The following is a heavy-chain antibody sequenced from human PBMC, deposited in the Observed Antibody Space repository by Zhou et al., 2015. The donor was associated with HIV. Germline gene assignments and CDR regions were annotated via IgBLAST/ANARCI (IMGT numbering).Heavy chain of an antibody. CDR2: IIPIFGTA. V-gene: IGHV1-69*12. J-gene: IGHJ6*02. CDR3: ARGGRKVVTGYYYYGMDV. CDR1: GGTFSSYA. D-gene: IGHD2-21*02. Sequence: QVQLVQSGAEVKKPGSSVKVSCKASGGTFSSYAISWVRQAPGQGLEWMGGIIPIFGTANYAQKFQGRVTITADESTSTAYMELSSLRSEDTAVYYCARGGRKVVTGYYYYGMDVWGQGTTVTVSS.